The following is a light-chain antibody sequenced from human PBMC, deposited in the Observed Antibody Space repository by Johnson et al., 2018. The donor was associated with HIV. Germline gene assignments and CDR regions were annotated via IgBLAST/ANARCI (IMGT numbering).Light chain of an antibody. CDR3: GTWDNSLSANV. CDR1: SSNIGNNY. Sequence: QAVLTQPPSVSAAPGQKVTISCSGSSSNIGNNYVSWYQQLPGTAPKLLIYDNNKRPSGIPDRFSGSKSGTSATLGITGLQTGDEGDYYCGTWDNSLSANVFGTGTKVTVL. V-gene: IGLV1-51*01. J-gene: IGLJ1*01. CDR2: DNN.